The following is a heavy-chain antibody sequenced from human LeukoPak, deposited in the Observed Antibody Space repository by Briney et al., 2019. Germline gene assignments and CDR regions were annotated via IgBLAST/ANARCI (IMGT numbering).Heavy chain of an antibody. CDR2: IYPGDSDT. CDR3: ARPYRYYYDSSGYYSYYFDY. J-gene: IGHJ4*02. V-gene: IGHV5-51*01. CDR1: GYSFTSYW. Sequence: GESLKISCKGSGYSFTSYWIGWVRQMPGKGLEWMGIIYPGDSDTRYSPSFQGQVTISADKSISTAYLQWSSLKASDTAMYYCARPYRYYYDSSGYYSYYFDYWGQGTLVTVSS. D-gene: IGHD3-22*01.